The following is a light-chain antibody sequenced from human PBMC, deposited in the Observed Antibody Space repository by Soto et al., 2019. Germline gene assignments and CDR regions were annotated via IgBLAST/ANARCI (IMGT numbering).Light chain of an antibody. Sequence: EIVLTQSPATLSLSPGERATLSCRASQSISSHLAWYQQKPGQAPRLLIYGASNRATGIPARFSGRGSGTDFVLTISCLEPEDCAVYYCQQRINWPLTFGGGTKVEIK. CDR2: GAS. V-gene: IGKV3-11*01. CDR3: QQRINWPLT. J-gene: IGKJ4*01. CDR1: QSISSH.